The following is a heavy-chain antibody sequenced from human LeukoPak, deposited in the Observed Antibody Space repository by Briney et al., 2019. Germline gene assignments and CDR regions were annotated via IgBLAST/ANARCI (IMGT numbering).Heavy chain of an antibody. CDR1: EFTFSSYA. J-gene: IGHJ4*02. CDR2: ISGSGTNT. CDR3: AKSTGPIFGKGGYFDY. D-gene: IGHD3-3*01. Sequence: GGSLKLPLQASEFTFSSYAINWFRKAPGKGLNGFSGISGSGTNTDYIDSVKGRFTVSRDNSKNTLYLQMSSLRAEDTAVYYCAKSTGPIFGKGGYFDYWGQGTLVTVSS. V-gene: IGHV3-23*01.